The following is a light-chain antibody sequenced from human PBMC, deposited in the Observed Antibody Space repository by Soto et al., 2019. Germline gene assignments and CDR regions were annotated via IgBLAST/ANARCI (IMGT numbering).Light chain of an antibody. CDR3: QQYATSQCS. Sequence: EVVLTQSPGTLSLSPGERATLSCRASQSVSRSYLAWYQQQPGQAPRLLIYDTSTRATGLPDRFNGSGSGTDFTLTISRLEPEDFAVYYCQQYATSQCSFGQGTKVDIK. CDR1: QSVSRSY. V-gene: IGKV3-20*01. J-gene: IGKJ2*04. CDR2: DTS.